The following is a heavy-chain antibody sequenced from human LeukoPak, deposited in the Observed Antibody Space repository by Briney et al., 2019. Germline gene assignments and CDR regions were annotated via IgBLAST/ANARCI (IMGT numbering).Heavy chain of an antibody. CDR3: ARGGIAAREYNWFDP. CDR1: GGSISSYY. D-gene: IGHD6-6*01. J-gene: IGHJ5*02. Sequence: SETLSLTCTVSGGSISSYYWSWIRQHPGKGLEWIGYIYYSGSTNYNPSLKSRVTISVDTSKNQFSLKLSSVTAADTAVYYCARGGIAAREYNWFDPWGQGTLVTVSS. V-gene: IGHV4-59*01. CDR2: IYYSGST.